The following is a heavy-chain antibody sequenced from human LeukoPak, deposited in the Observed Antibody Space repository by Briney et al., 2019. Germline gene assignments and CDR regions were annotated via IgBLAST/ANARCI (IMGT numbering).Heavy chain of an antibody. V-gene: IGHV1-69*05. D-gene: IGHD3-3*01. J-gene: IGHJ6*03. Sequence: ASVKVSCKASGGTFSSYAISWVRQAPGQGLEWMGGIIPIFGTANYAQKFQGRVTITTVESTSTAYMELSSLRSEDTAVYYCARVADLGYYMDVWGKGTTVTVSS. CDR3: ARVADLGYYMDV. CDR2: IIPIFGTA. CDR1: GGTFSSYA.